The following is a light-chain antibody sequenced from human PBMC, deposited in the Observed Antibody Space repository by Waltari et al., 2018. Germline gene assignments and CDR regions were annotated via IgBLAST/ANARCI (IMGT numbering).Light chain of an antibody. CDR1: QSFSSSY. CDR3: HHYGSSPQT. Sequence: EIVLTQSPGTLSLSPGEGATLSCRASQSFSSSYLAWYQQKPGQAPRLLIYGTFTRATGVPDRFSGSGSGTDFTLTINRLEPEDFAVYYCHHYGSSPQTFGQGTKLEIK. J-gene: IGKJ2*01. CDR2: GTF. V-gene: IGKV3-20*01.